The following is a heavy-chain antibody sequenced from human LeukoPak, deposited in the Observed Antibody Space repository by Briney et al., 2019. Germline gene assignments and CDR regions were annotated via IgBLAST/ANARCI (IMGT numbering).Heavy chain of an antibody. J-gene: IGHJ4*02. V-gene: IGHV3-23*01. D-gene: IGHD3-9*01. CDR1: GFTFSSYA. CDR3: ARVAGDISQPEIDY. CDR2: IGGNGGST. Sequence: QPGGSLRLSCAASGFTFSSYAMSWVRQAPGKGLEWVSTIGGNGGSTYYADSLKGRFTISRDNAKNSLYLTMNSLRAEDTAVYYCARVAGDISQPEIDYWGQGTLVTVSS.